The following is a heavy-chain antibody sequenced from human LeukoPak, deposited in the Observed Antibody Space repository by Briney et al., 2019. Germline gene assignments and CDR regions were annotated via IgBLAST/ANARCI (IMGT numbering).Heavy chain of an antibody. J-gene: IGHJ5*02. D-gene: IGHD6-19*01. CDR3: ARASSGWSRDR. V-gene: IGHV3-21*06. CDR2: MSSGGGL. CDR1: GFTSSSHS. Sequence: PGRSLRLSCAAFGFTSSSHSMSWVRQAPGKGLEWVATMSSGGGLSYADSVKGRFTISRDNAKNALYLQMNSLRVEDTAVFYCARASSGWSRDRWGREPLVTVS.